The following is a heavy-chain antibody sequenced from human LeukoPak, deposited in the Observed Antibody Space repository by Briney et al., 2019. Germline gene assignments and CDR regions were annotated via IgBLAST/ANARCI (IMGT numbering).Heavy chain of an antibody. CDR2: INAGNGNT. CDR1: GYTFTGYY. CDR3: ARDQDYYDSSGYCY. D-gene: IGHD3-22*01. V-gene: IGHV1-3*01. Sequence: ASVKVSCKASGYTFTGYYMHWVRQAPGQRLEWMGWINAGNGNTKYSQKFQGRVTITRDTSASTAYMELSSLRSEDTAVYYCARDQDYYDSSGYCYWGQGTLVTVSS. J-gene: IGHJ4*02.